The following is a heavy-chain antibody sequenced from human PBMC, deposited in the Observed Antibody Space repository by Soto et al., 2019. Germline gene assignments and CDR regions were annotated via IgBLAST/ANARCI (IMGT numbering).Heavy chain of an antibody. CDR3: TKSAASGGWGVDF. CDR2: ISPGGDSI. V-gene: IGHV3-48*02. D-gene: IGHD2-15*01. J-gene: IGHJ4*02. CDR1: GFIFDSYA. Sequence: GGSLRLSCVASGFIFDSYAMNWVRQAPGKGLEWVSYISPGGDSIYYAESLKGRITISRDNSRNSLSLQMNILSDEDTAVYYCTKSAASGGWGVDFWGQGTLVTVSS.